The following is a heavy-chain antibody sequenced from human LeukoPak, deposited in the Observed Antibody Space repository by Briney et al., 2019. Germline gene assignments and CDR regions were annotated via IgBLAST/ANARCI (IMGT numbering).Heavy chain of an antibody. V-gene: IGHV4-59*12. CDR3: ARDPGWLDFDY. J-gene: IGHJ4*02. CDR1: GGSISSYY. D-gene: IGHD2-15*01. Sequence: SETLSLTCTVSGGSISSYYWSWIRQPPGKGLEWIGYIYYSGSTNYNPSLKSRVTISVDTSKNQFSLKLSSVTPEDTAVYYCARDPGWLDFDYWGQGTPVTVSS. CDR2: IYYSGST.